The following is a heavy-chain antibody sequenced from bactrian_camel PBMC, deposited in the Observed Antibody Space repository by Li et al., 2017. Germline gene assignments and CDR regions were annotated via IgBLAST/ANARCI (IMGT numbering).Heavy chain of an antibody. D-gene: IGHD6*01. V-gene: IGHV3S6*01. CDR3: ATQEVYGGSWRVGFLYNY. CDR2: IYSDGSNT. J-gene: IGHJ4*01. CDR1: GYIASTYC. Sequence: VQLVESGGGSVQAGGSLKLSCTGYIASTYCVGWFRQAPGKGLEWMSGIYSDGSNTYYADSVKGRFTISRDNAKNTLYLQMNSLKPEDTAVYYCATQEVYGGSWRVGFLYNYWGQGTQVTVS.